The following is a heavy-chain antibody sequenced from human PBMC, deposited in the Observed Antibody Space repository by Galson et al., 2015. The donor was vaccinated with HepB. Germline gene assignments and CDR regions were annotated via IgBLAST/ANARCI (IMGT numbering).Heavy chain of an antibody. J-gene: IGHJ4*02. V-gene: IGHV3-23*01. CDR3: ASHSTRGGYFDY. D-gene: IGHD6-13*01. CDR2: ISGSGGST. Sequence: SLRLSCAASGFTFSSYDMSWVRQAPGKGLEWVSAISGSGGSTYYADSVKGRFTISRDNSKNTLYLQMNSLRAEDTAVYYCASHSTRGGYFDYWGQGTLVTVSS. CDR1: GFTFSSYD.